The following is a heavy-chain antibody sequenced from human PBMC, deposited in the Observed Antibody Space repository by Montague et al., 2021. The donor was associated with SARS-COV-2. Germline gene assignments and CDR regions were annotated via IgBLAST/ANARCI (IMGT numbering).Heavy chain of an antibody. CDR1: GASISSGGYY. Sequence: TLSLTCTVSGASISSGGYYWSWIRQHPGKGLEWIGYIYYSGSTYYNPSLKSRVTISVDTSKNQFSLKLSSVTAADTAVYYCARVKTPRYYDILTGYSKYYGMDVWGQGTTVTVSS. J-gene: IGHJ6*02. CDR3: ARVKTPRYYDILTGYSKYYGMDV. D-gene: IGHD3-9*01. V-gene: IGHV4-31*03. CDR2: IYYSGST.